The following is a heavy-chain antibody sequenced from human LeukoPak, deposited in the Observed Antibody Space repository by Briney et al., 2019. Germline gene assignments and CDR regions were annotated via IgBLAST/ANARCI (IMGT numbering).Heavy chain of an antibody. CDR3: ARRGAWELHDAFDI. V-gene: IGHV4-39*01. D-gene: IGHD1-26*01. CDR2: IYCSGST. Sequence: SETLSLTCTVSGGSISSSSYYWGWIRQPPGKGLEWIGSIYCSGSTYYNPSLKSRVTISVDTSKNQFSLKLSSVTAADTAVYYCARRGAWELHDAFDIWGQGTMVTVSS. CDR1: GGSISSSSYY. J-gene: IGHJ3*02.